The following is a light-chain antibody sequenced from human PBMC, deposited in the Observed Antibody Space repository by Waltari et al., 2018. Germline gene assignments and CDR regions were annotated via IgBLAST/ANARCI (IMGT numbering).Light chain of an antibody. CDR3: AAWDDSLGVWI. Sequence: QSVLTQPPSASGTPGQRVTISCSGSSSNIGKNYVNVPQQPPGTAPKLLIPGNEQRPSGVPDRFSGSKSGTSASLAISGLRSEDEADYYCAAWDDSLGVWIFGGGTKLTVL. CDR1: SSNIGKNY. J-gene: IGLJ2*01. V-gene: IGLV1-47*01. CDR2: GNE.